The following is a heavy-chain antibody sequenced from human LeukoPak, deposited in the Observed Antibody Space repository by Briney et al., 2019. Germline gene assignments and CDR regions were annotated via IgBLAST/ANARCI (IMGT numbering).Heavy chain of an antibody. CDR3: ARSRYYYYYYMDV. J-gene: IGHJ6*03. CDR2: MYYSGST. CDR1: GGSISSRGYY. Sequence: PSETLSLTCTVSGGSISSRGYYWGWIRQPPGKGLEWIGSMYYSGSTNYNPSLKSRVTISVDTSKNQFSLKLSSVTAADTAVYYCARSRYYYYYYMDVWGKGTTVTVSS. V-gene: IGHV4-39*07. D-gene: IGHD2-2*01.